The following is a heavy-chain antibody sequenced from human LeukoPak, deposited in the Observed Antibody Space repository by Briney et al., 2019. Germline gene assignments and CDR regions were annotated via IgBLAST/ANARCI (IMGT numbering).Heavy chain of an antibody. V-gene: IGHV4-39*01. Sequence: SETLSLTCTVSGGSISSSSYYWGWIRQPPGKGLEWIGSIYYSGSTYYNPSLKSRVTISVDTSKNQFSLELSSVTAADTAVYYCARGASIAVADPFDYWGQGTLVTVSS. D-gene: IGHD6-19*01. CDR2: IYYSGST. J-gene: IGHJ4*02. CDR3: ARGASIAVADPFDY. CDR1: GGSISSSSYY.